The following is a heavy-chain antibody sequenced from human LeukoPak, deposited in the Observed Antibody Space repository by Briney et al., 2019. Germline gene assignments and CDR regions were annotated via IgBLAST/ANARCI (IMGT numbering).Heavy chain of an antibody. V-gene: IGHV4-38-2*02. CDR1: GYSISSGYY. J-gene: IGHJ6*03. D-gene: IGHD1-7*01. CDR3: ARLELTDYYYYMDV. CDR2: IYHSGST. Sequence: SETLSLTCTVSGYSISSGYYWGWIRQPPGKGLEWIGSIYHSGSTYYNPSLKSRVTISVDTSKNQFSLKLSSVTAADTAVYYCARLELTDYYYYMDVWGKGTTVTVSS.